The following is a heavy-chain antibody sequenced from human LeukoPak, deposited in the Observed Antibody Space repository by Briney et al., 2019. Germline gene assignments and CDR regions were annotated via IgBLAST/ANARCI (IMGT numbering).Heavy chain of an antibody. CDR3: AKEWELPVFDY. V-gene: IGHV3-53*05. CDR2: IYRGGST. J-gene: IGHJ4*02. CDR1: GFIVSSNQ. Sequence: GGFLRLSCAASGFIVSSNQMSWVRQAPGKGLEWVSVIYRGGSTYYADSVKGRCTISRDNSKNTLYLQMNSLRAEDTAVYYCAKEWELPVFDYWGQGTLVTVSS. D-gene: IGHD1-26*01.